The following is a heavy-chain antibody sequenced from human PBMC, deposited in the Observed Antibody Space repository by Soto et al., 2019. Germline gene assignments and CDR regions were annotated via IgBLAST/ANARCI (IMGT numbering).Heavy chain of an antibody. Sequence: EVQLVESGGGVVRPGGSLRLSCAASGFTFDDYGMSWVRQAPGKGLEWVSGINWNGGSTGYADSVKGRFTISRDNAKNSLYLQMNSLRAEDTALYYCARVDKYYYDSSGYSFDYWGQGTLVTVSS. CDR1: GFTFDDYG. CDR2: INWNGGST. V-gene: IGHV3-20*04. D-gene: IGHD3-22*01. J-gene: IGHJ4*02. CDR3: ARVDKYYYDSSGYSFDY.